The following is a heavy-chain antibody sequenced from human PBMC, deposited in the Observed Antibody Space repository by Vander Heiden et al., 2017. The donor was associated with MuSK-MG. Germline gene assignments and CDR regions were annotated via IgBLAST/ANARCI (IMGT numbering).Heavy chain of an antibody. V-gene: IGHV1-18*04. D-gene: IGHD3-10*01. Sequence: QVQLVQSGAEVKKHGASGKESCKASGSPFTIYVSSWVRRTPGHGLEWIGWISAYNGNTNYAQKLQGRVTMTTDTSTSTAYMELRSLRSDDTAVYYCARDRDYGSGSYPYWGQGTLVTVSS. CDR3: ARDRDYGSGSYPY. CDR1: GSPFTIYV. J-gene: IGHJ4*02. CDR2: ISAYNGNT.